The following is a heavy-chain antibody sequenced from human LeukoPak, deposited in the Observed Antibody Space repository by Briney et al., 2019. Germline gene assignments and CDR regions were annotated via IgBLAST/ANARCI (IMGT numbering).Heavy chain of an antibody. CDR2: LYYSGST. CDR1: GGSISSHY. D-gene: IGHD3-3*01. J-gene: IGHJ3*02. Sequence: PSETMSLTCTVSGGSISSHYWIWIRQPPGKGLEWIGYLYYSGSTNYNPSLKSRVTISVDTSKNQFSLKLSSVTAADTAVYYCARGSPWSGYAFDIWGQGTMVTVSS. CDR3: ARGSPWSGYAFDI. V-gene: IGHV4-59*11.